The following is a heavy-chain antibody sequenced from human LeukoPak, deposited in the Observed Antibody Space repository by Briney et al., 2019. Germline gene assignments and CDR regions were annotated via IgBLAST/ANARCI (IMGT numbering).Heavy chain of an antibody. CDR3: ATLLSSSWSFDY. D-gene: IGHD6-13*01. CDR2: IYYSGST. CDR1: GGSISIYY. J-gene: IGHJ4*02. V-gene: IGHV4-59*08. Sequence: PSETLSLTCTVSGGSISIYYWSWIRQPPGKGLEWIGYIYYSGSTNYNPSLKSRVTISVDTSKNQFSLKLSSVTAADTAVYYCATLLSSSWSFDYWGQGTLVTVSS.